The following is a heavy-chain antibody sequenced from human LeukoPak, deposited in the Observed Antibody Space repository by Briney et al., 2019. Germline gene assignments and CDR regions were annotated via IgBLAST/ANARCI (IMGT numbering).Heavy chain of an antibody. CDR1: GGSISSYY. Sequence: SETLSLTCTVSGGSISSYYWSWIRQPAGKGLEWIGRIYTSGSTYYNPSLKSRVTISVDTSKNQFSLKLSSVTAADTAVYYCARDNTLGDSSSWYSADYYYYYGMDVWGQGTTVTVSS. CDR2: IYTSGST. CDR3: ARDNTLGDSSSWYSADYYYYYGMDV. D-gene: IGHD6-13*01. V-gene: IGHV4-4*07. J-gene: IGHJ6*02.